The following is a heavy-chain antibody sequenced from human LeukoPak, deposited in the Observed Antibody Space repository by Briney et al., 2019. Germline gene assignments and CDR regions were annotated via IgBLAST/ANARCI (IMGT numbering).Heavy chain of an antibody. Sequence: ASVKVSCKVSGYTLTELSMHWVRQAPGKGLEWMGGFDPEDGETIYAQKFQGRVTMTEDTSTDTAHMELSSLRSEDTAVYYCATDKSWNDPNAFDIWGQGTMVTVSS. CDR2: FDPEDGET. J-gene: IGHJ3*02. CDR1: GYTLTELS. CDR3: ATDKSWNDPNAFDI. V-gene: IGHV1-24*01. D-gene: IGHD1-1*01.